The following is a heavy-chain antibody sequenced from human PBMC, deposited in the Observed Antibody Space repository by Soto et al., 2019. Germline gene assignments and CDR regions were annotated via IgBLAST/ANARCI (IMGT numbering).Heavy chain of an antibody. D-gene: IGHD1-7*01. CDR1: GYTFTSYD. CDR2: MNPNSGNT. V-gene: IGHV1-8*01. J-gene: IGHJ6*03. CDR3: ARGRTRTTRYYYYMDV. Sequence: ASVKVSCKASGYTFTSYDINWVRQATGQGLEWMGWMNPNSGNTGYAQKFQGRVTMTRNTSISTAYMELSSLRSEDTAVYYCARGRTRTTRYYYYMDVWGKGTTVTVSS.